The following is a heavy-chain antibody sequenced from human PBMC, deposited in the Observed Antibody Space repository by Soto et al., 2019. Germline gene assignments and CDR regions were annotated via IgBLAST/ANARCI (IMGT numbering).Heavy chain of an antibody. CDR1: GGSMTSYY. V-gene: IGHV4-59*08. Sequence: SETLSLTCTVSGGSMTSYYLSWIRQPPGKGLEWIGFIYYTGNTKYNPSLKSRVTISVDTSKNQFSLKLSSVTAADTAVYYCAHSYGYNWFDPWGQGTLVTVSS. D-gene: IGHD5-18*01. J-gene: IGHJ5*02. CDR3: AHSYGYNWFDP. CDR2: IYYTGNT.